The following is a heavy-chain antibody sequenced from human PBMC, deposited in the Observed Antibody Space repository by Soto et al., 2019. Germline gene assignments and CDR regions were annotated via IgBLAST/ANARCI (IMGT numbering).Heavy chain of an antibody. CDR3: ASPRVGATNADFDY. V-gene: IGHV3-21*01. Sequence: GSLRLSCAASGFTFRSYTMNWVRQAPSKGLEWVSSISSSSSYIYYADSVKGRFTISRDNAKNSLYVQMNSLRAEDTAVYYCASPRVGATNADFDYWGQGTLVTVSS. D-gene: IGHD1-26*01. J-gene: IGHJ4*02. CDR2: ISSSSSYI. CDR1: GFTFRSYT.